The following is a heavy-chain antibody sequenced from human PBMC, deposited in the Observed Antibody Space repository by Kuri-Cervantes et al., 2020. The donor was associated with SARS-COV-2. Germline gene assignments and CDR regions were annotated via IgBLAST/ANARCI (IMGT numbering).Heavy chain of an antibody. Sequence: SCAASGFTFSSYAMHWVRQAPGKGLEWVAVISYDGSNKYYADAVKGRFTISRDNSKNTLYLQMNSLRAEDTAVYYCARESRSVLAYWGQGTLVTVSS. J-gene: IGHJ4*02. CDR2: ISYDGSNK. V-gene: IGHV3-30*04. D-gene: IGHD6-6*01. CDR1: GFTFSSYA. CDR3: ARESRSVLAY.